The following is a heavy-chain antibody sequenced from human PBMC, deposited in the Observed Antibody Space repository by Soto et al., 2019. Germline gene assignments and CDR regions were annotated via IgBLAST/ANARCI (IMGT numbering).Heavy chain of an antibody. D-gene: IGHD3-10*01. CDR1: GYTFTSYG. CDR2: ISAYDGNT. CDR3: ARNYYGSGSYYNYPWFDP. Sequence: ASVKVSCKASGYTFTSYGISWVRQAPGQGLEWLGWISAYDGNTNYAQILQGRVSMTTDTSTSTAYMELRSLRSDDTAVYYCARNYYGSGSYYNYPWFDPWGQGTLVTVSS. J-gene: IGHJ5*02. V-gene: IGHV1-18*01.